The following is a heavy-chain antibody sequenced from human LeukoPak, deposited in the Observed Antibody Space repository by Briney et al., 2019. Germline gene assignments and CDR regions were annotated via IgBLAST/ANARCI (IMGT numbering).Heavy chain of an antibody. CDR1: GFTFSSYA. Sequence: GSLRLSCAASGFTFSSYAMSWVRQAPGKGLEWVSAISGSGGSTYYADSVKGRFTISRDNSKNTLYLQMNSLRAEDTAVYYCAKDGRLITMIVVVLGDYFDYWGQGTLVTVSS. J-gene: IGHJ4*02. CDR3: AKDGRLITMIVVVLGDYFDY. V-gene: IGHV3-23*01. D-gene: IGHD3-22*01. CDR2: ISGSGGST.